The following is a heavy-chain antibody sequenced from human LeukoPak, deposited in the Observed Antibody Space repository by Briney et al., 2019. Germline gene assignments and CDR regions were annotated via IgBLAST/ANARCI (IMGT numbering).Heavy chain of an antibody. V-gene: IGHV1-69*13. CDR2: IIPIFGTA. CDR3: AREGGGGNFDY. J-gene: IGHJ4*02. D-gene: IGHD4-23*01. CDR1: GYTFTSYG. Sequence: ASVKVSCKASGYTFTSYGISWVRQAPGQGLEWMGGIIPIFGTANYAQKFQGRVTITADESTSTAYMELSSLRSEDTAVYYCAREGGGGNFDYWGQGTLVTVSS.